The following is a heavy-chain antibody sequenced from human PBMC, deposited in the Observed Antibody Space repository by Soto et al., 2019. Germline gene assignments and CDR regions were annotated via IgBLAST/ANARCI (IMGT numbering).Heavy chain of an antibody. D-gene: IGHD3-22*01. CDR2: IDPSDSQT. V-gene: IGHV5-10-1*01. CDR1: GYSFAGYW. Sequence: GESLKISCKGSGYSFAGYWITWVRQEPGKGLEWMGRIDPSDSQTYYSPSFRGHVTISVTKSITTVFLQWSSLRASDTAMYYCARQIYDSDTGPNFRYYFDSWGQGALVTVSS. J-gene: IGHJ4*02. CDR3: ARQIYDSDTGPNFRYYFDS.